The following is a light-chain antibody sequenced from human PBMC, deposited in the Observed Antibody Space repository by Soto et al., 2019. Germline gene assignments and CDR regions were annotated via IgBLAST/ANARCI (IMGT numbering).Light chain of an antibody. J-gene: IGKJ2*01. CDR3: XXYGSSRYT. CDR2: GAS. V-gene: IGKV3-20*01. Sequence: EIVLTQSPGTLSLSPGERATLSCRASQSVSSSYLAWYQQKPGQAPRLLIYGASSRATGIPDRFSGSGSGTXXXXXXXXLEPXDFAXXXXXXYGSSRYTFGQGTKLEIK. CDR1: QSVSSSY.